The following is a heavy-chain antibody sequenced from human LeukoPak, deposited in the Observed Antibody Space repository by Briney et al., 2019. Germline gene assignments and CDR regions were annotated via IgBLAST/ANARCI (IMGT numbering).Heavy chain of an antibody. D-gene: IGHD2-15*01. J-gene: IGHJ5*02. V-gene: IGHV3-23*01. CDR1: GFTFSSYA. CDR2: ISGSGGST. CDR3: ARARYCSGGSCYPDWFDP. Sequence: PGGSLRLSCAASGFTFSSYAMSWVRQAPGKGLEWVSAISGSGGSTYYADSVKGRFTISRDNSKNTLYLQMNSLRVEDTAVYYCARARYCSGGSCYPDWFDPWGQGTLVTVSS.